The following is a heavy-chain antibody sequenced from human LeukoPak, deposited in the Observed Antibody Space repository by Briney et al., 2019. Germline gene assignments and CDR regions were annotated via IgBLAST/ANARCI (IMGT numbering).Heavy chain of an antibody. CDR2: INPNSGGT. J-gene: IGHJ5*02. Sequence: GASVKVSCKASGYTSTGYSMHWVRQAPGQGLEWMGWINPNSGGTNYAQKFQGRVTMTRDTTISTAYRELSRLRSDDTAVYYCAREVVPAATFPWGQGTLVTVSS. D-gene: IGHD2-2*01. V-gene: IGHV1-2*02. CDR1: GYTSTGYS. CDR3: AREVVPAATFP.